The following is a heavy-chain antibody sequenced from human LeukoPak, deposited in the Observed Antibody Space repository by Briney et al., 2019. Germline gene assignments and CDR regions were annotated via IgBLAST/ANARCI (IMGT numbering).Heavy chain of an antibody. V-gene: IGHV4-30-4*01. CDR3: ARWGSGWYFDY. J-gene: IGHJ4*02. Sequence: SETLSLTCTVSGGSISSGDYYWSWIRQPPGKGLEWIGYIYYSGSTYYNPSLKSRVTISVDTSKNQFSLRLSSVTAADTAAYHCARWGSGWYFDYWGQGTLVTVSS. CDR1: GGSISSGDYY. CDR2: IYYSGST. D-gene: IGHD6-19*01.